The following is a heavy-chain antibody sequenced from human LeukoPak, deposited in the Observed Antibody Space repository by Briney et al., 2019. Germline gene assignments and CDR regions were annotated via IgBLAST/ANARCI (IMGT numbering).Heavy chain of an antibody. D-gene: IGHD1-26*01. V-gene: IGHV4-38-2*02. Sequence: SETLSLTCIVSGYSISSGYYWGWIRQPPGKGLEWIGSKYHSGSTYYNPFFKSRVTISLDTSKNQFSLRLTSVTAADTAVYYCARGVVGATTGNWFDPWGQGTLVTVSS. CDR2: KYHSGST. CDR3: ARGVVGATTGNWFDP. CDR1: GYSISSGYY. J-gene: IGHJ5*02.